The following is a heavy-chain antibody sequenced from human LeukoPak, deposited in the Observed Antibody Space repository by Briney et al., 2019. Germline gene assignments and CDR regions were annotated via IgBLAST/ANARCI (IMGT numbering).Heavy chain of an antibody. Sequence: GASVKVSCKASGYTFTSYYMHWVRHPPGQGLEWIGIINPSGGSTNYAQKFQGRVTMTRDRSTSTVYLELSSLSSEATAVYYCAREAEGIAATGAFDIWGQGTMVTVSS. CDR1: GYTFTSYY. CDR3: AREAEGIAATGAFDI. CDR2: INPSGGST. J-gene: IGHJ3*02. V-gene: IGHV1-46*01. D-gene: IGHD6-13*01.